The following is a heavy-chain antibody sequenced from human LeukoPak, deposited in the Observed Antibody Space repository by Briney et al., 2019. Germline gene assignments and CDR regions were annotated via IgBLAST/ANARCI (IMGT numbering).Heavy chain of an antibody. Sequence: SVKLSCKASVGTFSSYAISWVRQAPGQGPEGMGGIIPIFGTANYAQKFQGRVTITADESTSTAYMELSSLRSEDAAVYDCARARDFGVVTHNWFDPWGQGTLVTVSS. D-gene: IGHD3-3*01. CDR3: ARARDFGVVTHNWFDP. J-gene: IGHJ5*02. CDR2: IIPIFGTA. CDR1: VGTFSSYA. V-gene: IGHV1-69*13.